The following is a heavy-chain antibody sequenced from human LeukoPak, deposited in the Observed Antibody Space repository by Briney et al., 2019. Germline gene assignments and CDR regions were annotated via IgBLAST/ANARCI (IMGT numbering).Heavy chain of an antibody. J-gene: IGHJ4*02. CDR2: INHSENT. Sequence: PSETLSLTCAVHGGSFSGYYWTWIRQPPGKGLEWIGEINHSENTNCNSSLKSRVTMSVETSKNQFSLNLTSVTAADTAVYYCARGEYYVSGSYKVDYWGQGTLVTVSS. D-gene: IGHD3-10*01. CDR3: ARGEYYVSGSYKVDY. CDR1: GGSFSGYY. V-gene: IGHV4-34*01.